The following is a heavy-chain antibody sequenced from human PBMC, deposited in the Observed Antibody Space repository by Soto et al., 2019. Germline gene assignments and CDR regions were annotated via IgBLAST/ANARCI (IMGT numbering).Heavy chain of an antibody. CDR2: INYSGST. CDR3: ARHVDVRGVMGSYRYFDL. D-gene: IGHD3-10*02. Sequence: QLQLQESGPGLVKPSETLSLTCTVSGGSISRSSYYWGWIRQPPGKGLEWIGSINYSGSTYYTPSLKSRLTISVDTSKNQFSLNLSSVTAADTSVYYCARHVDVRGVMGSYRYFDLWGRGTLVTVSS. J-gene: IGHJ2*01. V-gene: IGHV4-39*01. CDR1: GGSISRSSYY.